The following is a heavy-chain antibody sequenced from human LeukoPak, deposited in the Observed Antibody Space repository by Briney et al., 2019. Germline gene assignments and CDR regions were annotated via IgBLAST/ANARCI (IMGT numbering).Heavy chain of an antibody. D-gene: IGHD3-3*01. V-gene: IGHV3-11*04. J-gene: IGHJ4*02. CDR2: ISSSGITI. Sequence: GGSLRLACAASGFTFSDYYMSWIGQAPGKGLEGVSYISSSGITIYYADSVKGRFTISRDNAKNSLYLQMNSLRAEDTAVYYCAREDDFWSGYYTIWGQGTLVTVSS. CDR3: AREDDFWSGYYTI. CDR1: GFTFSDYY.